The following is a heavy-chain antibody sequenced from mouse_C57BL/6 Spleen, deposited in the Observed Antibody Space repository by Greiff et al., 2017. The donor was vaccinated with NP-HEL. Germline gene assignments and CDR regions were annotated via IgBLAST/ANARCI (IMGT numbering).Heavy chain of an antibody. CDR3: ARGSYYYGYFDY. Sequence: QVHVKQSGAELVKPGASVKISCKASGYAFSSYWMNWVKQRPGKGLEWIGQIYPGDGDTNYNGKFKGKATLTADKSSSTAYMQLSSLTSEDSAVYFCARGSYYYGYFDYWGQGTTLTVSS. V-gene: IGHV1-80*01. J-gene: IGHJ2*01. CDR1: GYAFSSYW. CDR2: IYPGDGDT. D-gene: IGHD1-1*01.